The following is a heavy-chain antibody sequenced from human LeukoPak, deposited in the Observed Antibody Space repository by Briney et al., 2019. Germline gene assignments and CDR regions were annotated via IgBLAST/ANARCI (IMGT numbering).Heavy chain of an antibody. CDR2: IYYSGTT. Sequence: SESLSLTCTVSGGSITSYYWSWIRQPPGKGLEWIGYIYYSGTTNYNPSLKSRVTISVDTSKNQLSLKVSSVTAADTAVYYCVRSKSGTYGWFDPWGQGTLVTVSS. J-gene: IGHJ5*02. D-gene: IGHD4-17*01. V-gene: IGHV4-59*12. CDR1: GGSITSYY. CDR3: VRSKSGTYGWFDP.